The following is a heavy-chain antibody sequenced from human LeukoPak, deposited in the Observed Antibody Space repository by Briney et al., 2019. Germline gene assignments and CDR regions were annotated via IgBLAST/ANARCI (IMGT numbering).Heavy chain of an antibody. CDR1: GGSFSGYY. J-gene: IGHJ5*02. CDR2: INHSGST. Sequence: KPSETLSLTCAVYGGSFSGYYWSWIRQPPGRGLEWIGEINHSGSTNYNPSLKSRVTISVDTSKNQFSLKLSSVTAADTAVYYCARHKPWFDPWGQGTLVTVSS. CDR3: ARHKPWFDP. V-gene: IGHV4-34*01.